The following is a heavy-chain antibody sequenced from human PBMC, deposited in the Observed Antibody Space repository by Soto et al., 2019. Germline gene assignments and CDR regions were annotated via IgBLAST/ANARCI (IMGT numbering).Heavy chain of an antibody. CDR2: ISSSSSYI. CDR1: GFTFSSYS. J-gene: IGHJ3*02. Sequence: EVQLVESGGGLVKPGGSLRLSCAASGFTFSSYSMNWVRQAPGKGLEWVSSISSSSSYIYYADSVKGRFTISRDNAKNSLDLQMNSLRAEDTAVYYCARARGYDYIWGSYRDDAFDIWGQGTMVTVSS. CDR3: ARARGYDYIWGSYRDDAFDI. V-gene: IGHV3-21*01. D-gene: IGHD3-16*02.